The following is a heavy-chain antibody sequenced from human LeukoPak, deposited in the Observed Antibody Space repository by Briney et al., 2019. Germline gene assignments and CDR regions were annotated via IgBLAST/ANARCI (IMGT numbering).Heavy chain of an antibody. CDR1: GFTFSSYA. V-gene: IGHV3-30*04. J-gene: IGHJ4*02. CDR3: ARQYYDILTGYPLRSPFDY. Sequence: GGSLRLSCAASGFTFSSYAIHWVRQAPGKGLEWVAVISHDGYHEHYADSVKGRFTLSRDNSKNTVFLQMNSLRAEDTAVYYCARQYYDILTGYPLRSPFDYWGQGTLVTVSS. D-gene: IGHD3-9*01. CDR2: ISHDGYHE.